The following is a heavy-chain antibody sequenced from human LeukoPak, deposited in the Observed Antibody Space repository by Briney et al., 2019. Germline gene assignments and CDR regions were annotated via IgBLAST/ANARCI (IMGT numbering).Heavy chain of an antibody. Sequence: SVKVSCKASGGTFSSYAISWVRQAPGQGLEWMGGIIPIFGTANYAQKFQGRVTITADESMSTAYMELSSLRSEDTAVYYCARGGVLWFGELRPLNFDYWGQGTLVTVSS. CDR1: GGTFSSYA. J-gene: IGHJ4*02. D-gene: IGHD3-10*01. CDR3: ARGGVLWFGELRPLNFDY. CDR2: IIPIFGTA. V-gene: IGHV1-69*13.